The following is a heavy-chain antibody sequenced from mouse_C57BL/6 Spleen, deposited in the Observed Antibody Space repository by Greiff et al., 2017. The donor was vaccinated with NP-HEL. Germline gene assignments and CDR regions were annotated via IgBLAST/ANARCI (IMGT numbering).Heavy chain of an antibody. CDR3: ARVTDGYFDY. CDR1: GFTFSSYA. Sequence: EVQLQESGGGLVKPGGSLKLFCAASGFTFSSYAMSWVRQTPEKRLEWVATISDGGSYTYYPDNVKGRFTISRDNAKNNLYLQMSHLKSEDTAMYYCARVTDGYFDYWGQGTTLTVSS. J-gene: IGHJ2*01. V-gene: IGHV5-4*01. CDR2: ISDGGSYT.